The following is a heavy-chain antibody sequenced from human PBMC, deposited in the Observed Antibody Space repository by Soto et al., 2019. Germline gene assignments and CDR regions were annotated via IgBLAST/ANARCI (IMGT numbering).Heavy chain of an antibody. CDR2: IIPTFGTA. CDR1: GGTFSSYS. Sequence: QVQLVQSGAEVKKPGSSVNVSCRASGGTFSSYSINWVRQAPGQGLEWMGEIIPTFGTAIYAQKFQGRVTITADESTSTAYMELSSLRSEDQAVYYCARDGGRHSGGIDYWGQGTLVTVSS. V-gene: IGHV1-69*01. D-gene: IGHD1-26*01. CDR3: ARDGGRHSGGIDY. J-gene: IGHJ4*02.